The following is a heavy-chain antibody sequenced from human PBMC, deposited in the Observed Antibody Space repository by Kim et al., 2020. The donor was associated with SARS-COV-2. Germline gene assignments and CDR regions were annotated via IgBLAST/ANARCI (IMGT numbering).Heavy chain of an antibody. D-gene: IGHD1-26*01. CDR1: GGSISSGSYY. CDR2: IYTSGST. Sequence: SETLSLTCTVSGGSISSGSYYWSWIRQPAGKGLEWIGRIYTSGSTNYNPSLKSRVTISVDTSKNQFSLKLSSVTAADTAVYYCARCAGATRSDYYYYGMDVWGQGTTVTVSS. J-gene: IGHJ6*02. CDR3: ARCAGATRSDYYYYGMDV. V-gene: IGHV4-61*02.